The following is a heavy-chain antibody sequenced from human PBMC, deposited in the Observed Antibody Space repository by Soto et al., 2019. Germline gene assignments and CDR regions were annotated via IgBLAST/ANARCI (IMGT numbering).Heavy chain of an antibody. CDR2: IIPIFGTA. D-gene: IGHD3-10*01. CDR3: ARDYYGSGSYYYYYYGMDV. V-gene: IGHV1-69*01. CDR1: GGTFSSYA. J-gene: IGHJ6*02. Sequence: QVPLVQSGAEVKKPGSSVKVSCKASGGTFSSYAISWVRQAPGQGLEWMGGIIPIFGTANYAQKFQGRVTITADESTSTAYMELSSLRSEDTAVYYCARDYYGSGSYYYYYYGMDVWGQGTTVTVSS.